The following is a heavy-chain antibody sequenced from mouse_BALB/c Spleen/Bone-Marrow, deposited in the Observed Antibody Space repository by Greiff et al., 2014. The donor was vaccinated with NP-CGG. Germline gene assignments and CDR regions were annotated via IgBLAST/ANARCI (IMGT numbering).Heavy chain of an antibody. CDR1: GYTFTNYW. CDR2: IYPGGGYT. J-gene: IGHJ4*01. Sequence: VQLQQSGAELVRPGTLVKISCKASGYTFTNYWLGWVKQRPGHGFEWIGDIYPGGGYTNYNEKFKGKATLTADTSSSTAYKQLRSLTAEYSAVYFCARDTMFPMDYWGQGTSVTVSS. D-gene: IGHD2-12*01. V-gene: IGHV1-63*02. CDR3: ARDTMFPMDY.